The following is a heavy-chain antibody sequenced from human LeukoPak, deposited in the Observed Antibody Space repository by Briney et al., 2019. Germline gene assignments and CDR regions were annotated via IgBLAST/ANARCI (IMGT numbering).Heavy chain of an antibody. D-gene: IGHD2-2*01. Sequence: GGSLRLSCAASGFTFSSYVMSWVRQAPGKGLEWVSAISGGGGSTYYADSVKGRFTISRDSSKNTLFLQMNSLRAEDTAVYYCANPIVPGPAFDIWGQGTMVTVSS. CDR2: ISGGGGST. V-gene: IGHV3-23*01. CDR3: ANPIVPGPAFDI. J-gene: IGHJ3*02. CDR1: GFTFSSYV.